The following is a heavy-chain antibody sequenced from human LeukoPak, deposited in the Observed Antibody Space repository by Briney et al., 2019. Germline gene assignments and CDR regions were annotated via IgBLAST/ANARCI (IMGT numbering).Heavy chain of an antibody. D-gene: IGHD5-12*01. J-gene: IGHJ4*02. V-gene: IGHV4-30-2*01. CDR2: IYHSGST. CDR1: GGSISSGGYS. Sequence: PXETLSLTCAVSGGSISSGGYSWSWIRQPPGKGLEWIGYIYHSGSTYYNPSLKSRVTISVDRSKNQFSLKLSSVTAADTAVYYCARIVATIGTPFYFDYWGQGTLVTVSS. CDR3: ARIVATIGTPFYFDY.